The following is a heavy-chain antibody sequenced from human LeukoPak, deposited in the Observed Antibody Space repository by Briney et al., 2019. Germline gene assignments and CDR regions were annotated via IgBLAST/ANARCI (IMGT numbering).Heavy chain of an antibody. CDR2: ISGSGGST. J-gene: IGHJ4*02. Sequence: GGSLRLSCAASGFTFSSYAMSWVRQAPGKGLEWVSAISGSGGSTYYADSVKGRFTISRDNAKNSLYLQMNSLRAEDTAVYYCARDRRYYDFWSGYPDYWGQGTLVTVSS. V-gene: IGHV3-23*01. CDR1: GFTFSSYA. CDR3: ARDRRYYDFWSGYPDY. D-gene: IGHD3-3*01.